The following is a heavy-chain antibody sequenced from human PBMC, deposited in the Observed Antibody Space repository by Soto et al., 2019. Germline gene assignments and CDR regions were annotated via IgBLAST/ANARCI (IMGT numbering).Heavy chain of an antibody. CDR3: ARCDDHYYYYYGMDV. CDR1: GYTFTSYY. Sequence: GASVKVSCKASGYTFTSYYMHWVRPAPGQGLEWMGIINPSGGSTSYAQKFQGRVTMTRDTSTSTVYMELSSLRSEDTAVYYCARCDDHYYYYYGMDVWGQGTTVTSP. CDR2: INPSGGST. J-gene: IGHJ6*02. D-gene: IGHD1-1*01. V-gene: IGHV1-46*03.